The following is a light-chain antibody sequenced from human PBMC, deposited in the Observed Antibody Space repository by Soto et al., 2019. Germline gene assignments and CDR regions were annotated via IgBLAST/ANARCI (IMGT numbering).Light chain of an antibody. CDR2: VNSDGSH. CDR1: SGHNTYA. Sequence: QLVLTQSPSASASLGASVKLTCTLISGHNTYAIAWHQQQPEKGPRYLMKVNSDGSHIKGDGTPDRFSGSSSGAERYLTISSLQSEDEADYYCQTWGTDVVFGGGTKVTVL. J-gene: IGLJ2*01. V-gene: IGLV4-69*01. CDR3: QTWGTDVV.